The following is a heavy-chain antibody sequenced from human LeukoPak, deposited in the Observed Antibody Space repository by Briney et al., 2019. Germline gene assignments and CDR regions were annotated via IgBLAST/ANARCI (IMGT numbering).Heavy chain of an antibody. CDR2: ISSSGSTI. V-gene: IGHV3-48*03. D-gene: IGHD2-15*01. CDR3: AKLGIVVVVASRMDV. J-gene: IGHJ6*04. Sequence: GGSLRLTCAASGFTFSSHEMNWVRQAPGKGLEWVSYISSSGSTIYYADSVKGRFTISRDNAKSSLYLQMNSLRAEDTAVYYCAKLGIVVVVASRMDVWGKGSTVTVSS. CDR1: GFTFSSHE.